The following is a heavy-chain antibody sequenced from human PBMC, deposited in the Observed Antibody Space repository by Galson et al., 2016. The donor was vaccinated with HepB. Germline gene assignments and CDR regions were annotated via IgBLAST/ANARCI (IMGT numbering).Heavy chain of an antibody. V-gene: IGHV1-69*13. Sequence: SVKVSCKASGGTFSSFANSWVRQAPGQELEWMGGIIPIFRPAHYAQKFQGRVTITADESTSTAYMELSSLRSEDTAVYYCAVEGTILRQYYFDYWGQGTLVTVSS. CDR1: GGTFSSFA. CDR2: IIPIFRPA. D-gene: IGHD1-26*01. J-gene: IGHJ4*02. CDR3: AVEGTILRQYYFDY.